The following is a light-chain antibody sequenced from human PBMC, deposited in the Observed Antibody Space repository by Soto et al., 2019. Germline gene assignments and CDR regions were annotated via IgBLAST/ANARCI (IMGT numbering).Light chain of an antibody. CDR3: CSYAGITTYYV. J-gene: IGLJ1*01. V-gene: IGLV2-23*01. Sequence: QSVLSQPASVSGSPGQSITISCTGTSSDVGSYNLVSWYQQHPGEAPKLMIYGGTKRPSGVSNRFSGSKSGNTASLTISGFQAEDEDDYYCCSYAGITTYYVFGTGAKVTVL. CDR2: GGT. CDR1: SSDVGSYNL.